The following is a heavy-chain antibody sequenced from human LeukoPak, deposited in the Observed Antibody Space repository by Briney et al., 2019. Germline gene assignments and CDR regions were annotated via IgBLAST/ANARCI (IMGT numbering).Heavy chain of an antibody. Sequence: SETLSLTCTVSGGSISSSSYYWSWIRQRPGKGLEWIGYIYYSGSTNYNPSLKSRVTISVDTSKNQFSLKLSSVTAADTAVYYCARLTFRDEPIDYWGQGTLVTVSS. CDR3: ARLTFRDEPIDY. CDR2: IYYSGST. J-gene: IGHJ4*02. D-gene: IGHD2/OR15-2a*01. CDR1: GGSISSSSYY. V-gene: IGHV4-61*05.